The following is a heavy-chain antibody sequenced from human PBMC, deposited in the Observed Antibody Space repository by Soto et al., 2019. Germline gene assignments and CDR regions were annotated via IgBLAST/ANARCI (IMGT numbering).Heavy chain of an antibody. V-gene: IGHV3-21*01. CDR1: GFTFSRYS. J-gene: IGHJ6*02. D-gene: IGHD2-2*01. CDR3: ARDPPADAYYYYGMEG. Sequence: PGGSLRLSCAASGFTFSRYSMNWVRQAPGEGLEWVSSISSSSSYIYYADSVKGRFTISRDNARNSLYLQMNSLRAEDTAVYCCARDPPADAYYYYGMEGWGQGTTVAVSS. CDR2: ISSSSSYI.